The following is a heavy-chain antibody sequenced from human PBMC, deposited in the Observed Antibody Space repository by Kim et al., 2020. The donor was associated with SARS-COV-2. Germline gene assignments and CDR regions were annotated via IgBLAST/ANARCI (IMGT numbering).Heavy chain of an antibody. V-gene: IGHV1-3*01. J-gene: IGHJ3*02. D-gene: IGHD3-16*02. Sequence: TFQARVTITRDTSARTAYMELSSLRSEDTAVYYCARGAFGGVIVTDAFDIWGQGTMVTVSS. CDR3: ARGAFGGVIVTDAFDI.